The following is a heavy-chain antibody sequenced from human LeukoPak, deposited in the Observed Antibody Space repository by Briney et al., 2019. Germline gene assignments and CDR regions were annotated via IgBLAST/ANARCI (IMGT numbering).Heavy chain of an antibody. V-gene: IGHV4-39*01. CDR2: IYYSGST. CDR3: ARQGYDFWSGYPGHYYYYMDV. J-gene: IGHJ6*03. CDR1: GGSVSSTSYY. Sequence: SETLSLTCTVSGGSVSSTSYYWGWIRQPPGKGLEWIGSIYYSGSTYYNPSLKSRVTISAETSKNQFSLKLSSVTAADTAVYYCARQGYDFWSGYPGHYYYYMDVWGKGTTVTVSS. D-gene: IGHD3-3*01.